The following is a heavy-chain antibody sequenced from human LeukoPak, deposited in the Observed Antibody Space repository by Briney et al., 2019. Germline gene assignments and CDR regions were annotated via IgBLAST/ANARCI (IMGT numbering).Heavy chain of an antibody. CDR3: ARGGYYDSSGYYFWGDYYYYMDV. V-gene: IGHV1-18*04. CDR1: GYTFTGYY. Sequence: ASVKVSCKASGYTFTGYYMHWVRQAPGQGLEWMGWISAYNGNTNYAQKLQGRVTMTTDTSTSTAYMELRSLRSDDTAVYYCARGGYYDSSGYYFWGDYYYYMDVWGKGTTVTISS. CDR2: ISAYNGNT. D-gene: IGHD3-22*01. J-gene: IGHJ6*03.